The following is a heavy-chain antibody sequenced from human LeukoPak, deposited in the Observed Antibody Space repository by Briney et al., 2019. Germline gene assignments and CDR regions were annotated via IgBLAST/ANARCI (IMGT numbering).Heavy chain of an antibody. Sequence: GGSLRLSCSSSEFTFSTYTMNWVRQAPGKGLEWIGRIKSDGGTTDYAAPVKGRFTISRDDSKNTLYLQMNSLKAEDTAVYYCTTDLGDYGDYVRCWGQGTLVTVSS. CDR2: IKSDGGTT. CDR3: TTDLGDYGDYVRC. D-gene: IGHD4-17*01. V-gene: IGHV3-15*01. J-gene: IGHJ4*02. CDR1: EFTFSTYT.